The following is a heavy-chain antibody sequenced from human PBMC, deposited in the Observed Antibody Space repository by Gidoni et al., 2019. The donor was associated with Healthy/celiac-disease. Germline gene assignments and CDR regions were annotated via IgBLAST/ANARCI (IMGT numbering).Heavy chain of an antibody. D-gene: IGHD3-10*01. Sequence: EVQRVQAGAEVKKHGESRKISCKGSGYSITSYWIGWVRQMPRKGLEWMGIFYPGDSDTRYSPSFQGQVTLSSDKSISTAYLQWSSLKASDTAMYYCARHSDYYGSGTTDSWGQGTLVTVSS. CDR3: ARHSDYYGSGTTDS. CDR1: GYSITSYW. V-gene: IGHV5-51*01. CDR2: FYPGDSDT. J-gene: IGHJ4*02.